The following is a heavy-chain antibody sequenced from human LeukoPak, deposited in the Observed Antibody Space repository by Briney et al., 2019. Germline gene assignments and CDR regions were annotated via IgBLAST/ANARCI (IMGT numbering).Heavy chain of an antibody. CDR1: GYTFTSYD. V-gene: IGHV1-8*01. Sequence: ASVKVSCKASGYTFTSYDINWVRQATRQGLEWMGWMNPNSGNTGYAQKFQGRVTMTRNTSISTAYMELSSLRSEDTAVYYCARVYSSGWYYYYGMDVWGQGTTVTVSS. CDR3: ARVYSSGWYYYYGMDV. CDR2: MNPNSGNT. J-gene: IGHJ6*02. D-gene: IGHD6-19*01.